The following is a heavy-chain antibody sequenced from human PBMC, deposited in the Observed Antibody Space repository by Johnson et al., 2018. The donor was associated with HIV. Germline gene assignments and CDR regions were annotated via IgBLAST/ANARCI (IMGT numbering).Heavy chain of an antibody. CDR3: ARDQRWWLQSPGAFDI. V-gene: IGHV3-64*01. J-gene: IGHJ3*02. CDR1: GFTFSSYA. Sequence: VQLVESGGGLVQPGGSLRLSCAASGFTFSSYAMHWVRQAPGKGLEYVSAIISNGGSTYYANSVKGRFTISRDNSKNTLYLQMGSLGAEDMAVYYCARDQRWWLQSPGAFDIWGQGTMVTVSS. CDR2: IISNGGST. D-gene: IGHD5-24*01.